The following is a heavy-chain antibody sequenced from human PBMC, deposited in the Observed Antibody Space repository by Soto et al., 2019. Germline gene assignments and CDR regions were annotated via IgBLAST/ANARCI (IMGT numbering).Heavy chain of an antibody. D-gene: IGHD6-13*01. V-gene: IGHV4-34*01. Sequence: SETLSLTCAVYGGSFSGYYWSWIRQPPGKGLEWIGEINHSGSTNYNPSLKSRVTISVDTSKNQFSLKLSSVTAADTAVYYCARGRPRLVSFSSWYDYWGQGTLVTVSS. CDR3: ARGRPRLVSFSSWYDY. CDR2: INHSGST. J-gene: IGHJ4*02. CDR1: GGSFSGYY.